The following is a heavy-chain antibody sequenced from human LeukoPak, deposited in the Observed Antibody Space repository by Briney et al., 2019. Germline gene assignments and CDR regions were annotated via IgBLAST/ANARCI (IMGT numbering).Heavy chain of an antibody. CDR3: AKDTPAGGYSWD. V-gene: IGHV3-9*01. J-gene: IGHJ4*02. CDR2: ISWNSGSI. D-gene: IGHD5-18*01. CDR1: GFTFDDYA. Sequence: PGGSLRLSCAASGFTFDDYAMHWVRQAPGKGLEWVSGISWNSGSIGYADSVKGRFTISRDNAKNSLYLQMNSLRAEDTALYYCAKDTPAGGYSWDWGQGTLVTVSS.